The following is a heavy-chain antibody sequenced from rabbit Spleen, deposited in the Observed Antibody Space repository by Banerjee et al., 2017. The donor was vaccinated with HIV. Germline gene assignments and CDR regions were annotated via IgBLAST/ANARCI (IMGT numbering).Heavy chain of an antibody. CDR2: IDPIFGIT. Sequence: QSLEESGGDLVQPEGSLKLSCTASGFTLSSYYMNWVRQASGKGLEWIGYIDPIFGITYYANWVNGRFSISRENAQNTVFLQMTSLTAADTATYFCTRDGAGGSYFALWGQGTLVTVS. D-gene: IGHD8-1*01. V-gene: IGHV1S7*01. J-gene: IGHJ4*01. CDR3: TRDGAGGSYFAL. CDR1: GFTLSSYY.